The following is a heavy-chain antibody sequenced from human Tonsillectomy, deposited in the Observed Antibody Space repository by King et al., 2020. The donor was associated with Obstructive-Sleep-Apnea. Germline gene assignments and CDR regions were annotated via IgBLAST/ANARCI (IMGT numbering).Heavy chain of an antibody. CDR1: GFTFSSYW. CDR2: IKQDGREK. D-gene: IGHD3-22*01. CDR3: ARTGSSSGYPFDY. Sequence: VQLVESGGGLVQPGGSLRLSCAASGFTFSSYWMSWVRQAPGKGLEWVANIKQDGREKYYVDSVKGRFTISRDNAKNTLYLQMNSLRAEDTAVYYCARTGSSSGYPFDYWGQGTLVTVSS. J-gene: IGHJ4*02. V-gene: IGHV3-7*01.